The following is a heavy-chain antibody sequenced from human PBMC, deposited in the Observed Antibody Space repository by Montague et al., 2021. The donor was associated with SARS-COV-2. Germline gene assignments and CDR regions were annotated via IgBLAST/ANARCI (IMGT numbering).Heavy chain of an antibody. CDR1: GGSISGDNYY. CDR3: ARNRGWGSRGAGYIDL. J-gene: IGHJ2*01. V-gene: IGHV4-31*03. CDR2: IYYTGST. Sequence: TLSLTCTVSGGSISGDNYYWTWIRQHPRKGLEWIAYIYYTGSTYYNPSLQSRLRTSLDTSKTQFSLTLTSVTAAGTAIYYCARNRGWGSRGAGYIDLWGRGTLVTVSS. D-gene: IGHD7-27*01.